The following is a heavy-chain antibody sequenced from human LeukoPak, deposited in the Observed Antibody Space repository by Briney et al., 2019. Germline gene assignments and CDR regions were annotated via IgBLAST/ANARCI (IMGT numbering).Heavy chain of an antibody. V-gene: IGHV3-53*01. Sequence: GGSLRLSCAATGFTVSSNYMNWVGQAPGKGLEWVSVIYSTRTTYYADSVKGRFTISRDNSKNTVYLQMNSLRADDTAVYYCARDRDSGYDDDAFDIWGQGTMVSVSS. CDR1: GFTVSSNY. CDR2: IYSTRTT. CDR3: ARDRDSGYDDDAFDI. J-gene: IGHJ3*02. D-gene: IGHD5-12*01.